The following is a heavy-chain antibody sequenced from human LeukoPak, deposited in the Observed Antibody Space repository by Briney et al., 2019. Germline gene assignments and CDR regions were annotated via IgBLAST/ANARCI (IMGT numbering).Heavy chain of an antibody. J-gene: IGHJ4*02. Sequence: PSETLSLTCTVSGASLSIYFWSWIRQPPGERLENIGYIYYGGSTNYNPTLNSRVIISIDTSKNQFSLKLNSVTAADTAVYYCARGGDMSGTIIDYWGQGTLVTVSS. CDR1: GASLSIYF. D-gene: IGHD3-22*01. V-gene: IGHV4-59*01. CDR3: ARGGDMSGTIIDY. CDR2: IYYGGST.